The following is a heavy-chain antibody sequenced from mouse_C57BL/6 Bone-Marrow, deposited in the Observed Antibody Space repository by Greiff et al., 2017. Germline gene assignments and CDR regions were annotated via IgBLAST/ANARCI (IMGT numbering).Heavy chain of an antibody. CDR1: GYTFTSYW. CDR2: IDPSDSET. J-gene: IGHJ2*01. Sequence: QVQLQQSGAELVRPGSSVKLSCKASGYTFTSYWMHWVKQRPIQGLEWIGNIDPSDSETHYNQKFKDKATLTVDKSSSTAYMQLSSLTSEDSAVYYCARRNGSSPFDYWGQGTTLTVSS. CDR3: ARRNGSSPFDY. D-gene: IGHD1-1*01. V-gene: IGHV1-52*01.